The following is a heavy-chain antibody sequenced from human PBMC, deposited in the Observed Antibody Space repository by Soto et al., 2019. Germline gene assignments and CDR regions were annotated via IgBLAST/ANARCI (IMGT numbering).Heavy chain of an antibody. CDR3: ARNSRGYIYGYFFDS. CDR1: GGSVNNGSYY. V-gene: IGHV4-61*03. Sequence: PSETLSLTCTVSGGSVNNGSYYWSWIRQPPGKGLEWIGYIYHAGTSNHNPSLKSRVTMSVDTSKNLFSLKVKSVTAADTAVYYCARNSRGYIYGYFFDSWGEGTLVTVSS. CDR2: IYHAGTS. J-gene: IGHJ4*02. D-gene: IGHD5-18*01.